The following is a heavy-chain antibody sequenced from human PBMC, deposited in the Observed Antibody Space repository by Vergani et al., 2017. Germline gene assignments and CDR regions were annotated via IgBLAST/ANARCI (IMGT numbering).Heavy chain of an antibody. J-gene: IGHJ4*02. V-gene: IGHV3-9*03. CDR3: TKGAVSSTVEKGGFDY. Sequence: EVQLVESGGGLVQPGRSLRLSCAASGFTFDDYAMHWVRQAPGKGLEWVSVISRNSGTIAYADSVKGRFTISRDNAKNSLYLQMNSRRVEDMALYYCTKGAVSSTVEKGGFDYWGQGTLVTVSS. D-gene: IGHD4-23*01. CDR1: GFTFDDYA. CDR2: ISRNSGTI.